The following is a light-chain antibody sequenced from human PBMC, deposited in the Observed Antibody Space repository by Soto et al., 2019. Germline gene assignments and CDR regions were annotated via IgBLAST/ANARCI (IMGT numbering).Light chain of an antibody. Sequence: EIVLTQSPATLSLSPGERATLSCRASQSVSTSLAWYQQKPGQAPRLLIYDASSGAAVIPARFSGSGSGTDFTLTTSSLEPEDFAVYYCQQYSNWPITFGQGTRLDIK. CDR1: QSVSTS. CDR2: DAS. J-gene: IGKJ5*01. V-gene: IGKV3-11*01. CDR3: QQYSNWPIT.